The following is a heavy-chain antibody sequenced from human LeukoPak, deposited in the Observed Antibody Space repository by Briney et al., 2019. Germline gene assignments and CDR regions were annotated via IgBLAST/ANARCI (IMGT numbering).Heavy chain of an antibody. V-gene: IGHV1-69*05. Sequence: ASVKVSCKASGGTFSSYAISWVRQAPGQGLEWMGGIIPIFGKANYAQKFQGRVTMTTDESTSTAYMELRRLRSEDTAVYYCARGSLVEMATAYAFYIWGQGTMVTVSS. J-gene: IGHJ3*02. CDR2: IIPIFGKA. CDR1: GGTFSSYA. D-gene: IGHD5-24*01. CDR3: ARGSLVEMATAYAFYI.